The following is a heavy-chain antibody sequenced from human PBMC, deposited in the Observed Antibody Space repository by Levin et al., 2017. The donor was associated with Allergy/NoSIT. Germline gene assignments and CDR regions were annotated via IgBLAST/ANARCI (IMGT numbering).Heavy chain of an antibody. J-gene: IGHJ3*02. CDR1: GGSFSNNA. V-gene: IGHV1-69*13. Sequence: ASVKVSCKASGGSFSNNAINWVRQAPGQGLEWVGGVVPFFDTPNFAQKFQGRVTITADESTSTASMELGSLRSEDTAVYYCAKRGGYCTGGSCYSWAFDMWAQGTMVTVSS. CDR2: VVPFFDTP. CDR3: AKRGGYCTGGSCYSWAFDM. D-gene: IGHD2-15*01.